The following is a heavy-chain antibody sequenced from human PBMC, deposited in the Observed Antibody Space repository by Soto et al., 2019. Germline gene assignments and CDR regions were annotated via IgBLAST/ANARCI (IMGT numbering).Heavy chain of an antibody. CDR1: GGSISSYY. CDR2: INNNGTS. CDR3: ARGRLVPAVNFDY. V-gene: IGHV4-59*12. J-gene: IGHJ4*02. Sequence: SETLSLTCTVSGGSISSYYWSWIRQPPGKGLEWIGYINNNGTSFYNPSLKSRVTISVDGSKNQFSLKVKSVTAAYTAVYYCARGRLVPAVNFDYWGLGTLVTVSS. D-gene: IGHD2-2*01.